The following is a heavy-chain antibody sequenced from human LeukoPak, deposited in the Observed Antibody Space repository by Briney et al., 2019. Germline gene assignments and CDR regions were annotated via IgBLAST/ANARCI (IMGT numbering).Heavy chain of an antibody. CDR3: ARGAPTIFGVVITQRNWFDP. CDR1: GGSISSYY. V-gene: IGHV4-59*12. Sequence: SETLSLTCTVSGGSISSYYWSWIRQPPGKGLEWIGYIYYSGSTNYNPSLKSRVTISVDTSKNQFSLKLSSVTAADTAVYYCARGAPTIFGVVITQRNWFDPWGQGTLVTVSS. D-gene: IGHD3-3*01. CDR2: IYYSGST. J-gene: IGHJ5*02.